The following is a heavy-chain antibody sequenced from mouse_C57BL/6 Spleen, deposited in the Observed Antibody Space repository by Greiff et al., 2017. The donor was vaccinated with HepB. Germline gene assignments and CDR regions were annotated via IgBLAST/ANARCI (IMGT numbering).Heavy chain of an antibody. CDR3: ARDNWDVGGYFDY. CDR2: IYPRSGNT. J-gene: IGHJ2*01. Sequence: QVQLKESGAELARPGASVKLSCKASGYTFTSYGISWVKQRTGQGLEWIGEIYPRSGNTYYNEKFKGKATLTADKSSSTAYMELRSLTSEDSAVYFCARDNWDVGGYFDYWGQGTTLTVSS. V-gene: IGHV1-81*01. D-gene: IGHD4-1*01. CDR1: GYTFTSYG.